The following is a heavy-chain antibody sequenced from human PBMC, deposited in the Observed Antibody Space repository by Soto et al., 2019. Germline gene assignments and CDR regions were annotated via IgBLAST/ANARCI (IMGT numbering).Heavy chain of an antibody. CDR1: GFTFSSYG. CDR3: AKDQSGDYGDYLTNFDY. Sequence: GGSLRLSCAASGFTFSSYGMHWVRQAPGKGLEWVAVISYDGSNKYYADSVKGRFTISRDNSKNTLYLQMNSLRAEDTAVYYCAKDQSGDYGDYLTNFDYWGQGTLVTVSS. D-gene: IGHD4-17*01. V-gene: IGHV3-30*18. CDR2: ISYDGSNK. J-gene: IGHJ4*02.